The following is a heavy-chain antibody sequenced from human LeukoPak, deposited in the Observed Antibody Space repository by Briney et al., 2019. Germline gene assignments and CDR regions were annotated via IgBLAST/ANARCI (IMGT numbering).Heavy chain of an antibody. J-gene: IGHJ6*02. CDR3: ARDHIVVVPAAIQGVYYYYGMDV. CDR1: GGSISSGDYY. V-gene: IGHV4-30-4*01. Sequence: SETLSLTGTVSGGSISSGDYYWSWIRQPPGKGLEWSGYIYYSGSTYYNPSLKSRVTISVDTSKNQVSLKLSSVTAADTPVYYCARDHIVVVPAAIQGVYYYYGMDVWRQGTTVTVSS. D-gene: IGHD2-2*02. CDR2: IYYSGST.